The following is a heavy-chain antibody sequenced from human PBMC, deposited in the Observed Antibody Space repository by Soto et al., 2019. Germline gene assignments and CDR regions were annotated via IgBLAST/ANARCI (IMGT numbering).Heavy chain of an antibody. V-gene: IGHV4-30-2*01. CDR3: ARGNYDFWSGYPGHWFDP. CDR1: GGSISSGGYS. D-gene: IGHD3-3*01. Sequence: PSLTCGVSGGSISSGGYSWSWIRQPPGKGLEWIGYIYHSGSTYYNPSLKSRVTISVDRSKNQFSLKLSSVTAADTAVYYCARGNYDFWSGYPGHWFDPWGQGTLVTVSS. CDR2: IYHSGST. J-gene: IGHJ5*02.